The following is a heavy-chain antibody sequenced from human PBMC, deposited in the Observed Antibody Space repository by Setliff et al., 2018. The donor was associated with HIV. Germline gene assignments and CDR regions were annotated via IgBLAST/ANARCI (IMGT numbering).Heavy chain of an antibody. Sequence: SETLSLTCTVSGDSVSSASYYWGWIRQPPGKGLEWIGSIYHSGSTYYNPSLKSRVTISVDTSKNQFSLKLSSVTAADTAVYYCASEAWTSYRSSSGYYYYYMDVWGKGTTVTVSS. V-gene: IGHV4-39*07. CDR1: GDSVSSASYY. D-gene: IGHD6-6*01. CDR3: ASEAWTSYRSSSGYYYYYMDV. CDR2: IYHSGST. J-gene: IGHJ6*03.